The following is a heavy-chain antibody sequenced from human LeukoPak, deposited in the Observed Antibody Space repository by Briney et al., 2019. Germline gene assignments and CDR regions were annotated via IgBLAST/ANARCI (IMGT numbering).Heavy chain of an antibody. CDR1: GGSISSSSYY. J-gene: IGHJ4*02. V-gene: IGHV4-39*07. Sequence: SETLSLTCTVSGGSISSSSYYWGWIRQPPGKGLEWIGSIYYSGSTYYNPSLKSRVTISVDTSKNQFSLKLSSVTAADTAVYYCARGVVDTAMVATFDYWGQGTLVTVSS. CDR2: IYYSGST. D-gene: IGHD5-18*01. CDR3: ARGVVDTAMVATFDY.